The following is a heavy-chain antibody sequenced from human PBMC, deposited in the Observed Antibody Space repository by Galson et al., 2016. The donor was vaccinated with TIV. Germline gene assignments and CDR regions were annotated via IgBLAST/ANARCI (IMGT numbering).Heavy chain of an antibody. Sequence: SLRLSCAASGINFSNYAMYWVRQAPGKGLEWVAFIRYDGSNEFYADSVKGRFTISRDNSKNMVYLRMNSLRRDDTAVYYCARVDNSYWFGPWGHGTLVTVSS. CDR3: ARVDNSYWFGP. CDR2: IRYDGSNE. V-gene: IGHV3-30*02. CDR1: GINFSNYA. D-gene: IGHD5-24*01. J-gene: IGHJ5*02.